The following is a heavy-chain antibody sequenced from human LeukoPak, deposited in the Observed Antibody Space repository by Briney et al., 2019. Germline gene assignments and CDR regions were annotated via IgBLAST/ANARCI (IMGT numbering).Heavy chain of an antibody. CDR2: IWYDGSNK. CDR3: ARNKKKDYGDYWMNY. J-gene: IGHJ4*02. D-gene: IGHD4-17*01. V-gene: IGHV3-33*01. CDR1: GFIFSSNG. Sequence: GGSLRLSCAASGFIFSSNGMHWVRQAPGKGLEWVAVIWYDGSNKYYADSVKGRFTISRDNSKNTLYLQMNSLRAEDTAVYYCARNKKKDYGDYWMNYWGQGTLVTVSS.